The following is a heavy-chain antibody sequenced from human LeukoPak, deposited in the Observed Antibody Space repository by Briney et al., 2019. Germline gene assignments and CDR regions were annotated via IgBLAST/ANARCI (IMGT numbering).Heavy chain of an antibody. D-gene: IGHD6-19*01. J-gene: IGHJ4*02. CDR1: GFTFSNYW. CDR3: ARDESVAGPTTFDY. V-gene: IGHV3-74*01. CDR2: INTDGSNT. Sequence: PGRSLRLSCAASGFTFSNYWMHWVRQAPGKGLVWVSRINTDGSNTIYADSVKGRFTISRDNAKNTLYLQMNSLRAEDTAVYYCARDESVAGPTTFDYWGQGTLVTVSS.